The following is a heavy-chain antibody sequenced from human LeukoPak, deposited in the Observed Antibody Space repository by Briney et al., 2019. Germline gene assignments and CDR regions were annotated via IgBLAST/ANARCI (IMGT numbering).Heavy chain of an antibody. D-gene: IGHD6-6*01. V-gene: IGHV4-4*07. CDR3: ARDRWAARPDAFDI. CDR2: IYTSGST. CDR1: GGSISSYY. Sequence: SETLSLTCTVSGGSISSYYWSWIRQPAGKGLEWIGRIYTSGSTNYNPSLKSRVTMSVDTSKNQFSPKLSSVTAADTAVYYCARDRWAARPDAFDIWGQGTMVTVSS. J-gene: IGHJ3*02.